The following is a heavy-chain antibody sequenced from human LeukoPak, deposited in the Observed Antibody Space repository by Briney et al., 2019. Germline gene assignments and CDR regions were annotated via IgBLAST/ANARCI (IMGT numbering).Heavy chain of an antibody. CDR3: ARVGWFGGFYFDY. Sequence: GGSLRLSCAASGFIFSSYEMSWVRQAPGKGLEWVSYISSGGSTIYYADSVKGRFTISRDNAKNSLYLQMNSLRAEDTAVYYCARVGWFGGFYFDYWGQGTLVTVSS. CDR2: ISSGGSTI. CDR1: GFIFSSYE. D-gene: IGHD3-10*01. J-gene: IGHJ4*02. V-gene: IGHV3-48*03.